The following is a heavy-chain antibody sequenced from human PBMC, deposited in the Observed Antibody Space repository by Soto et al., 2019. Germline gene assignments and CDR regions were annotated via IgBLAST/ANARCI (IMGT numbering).Heavy chain of an antibody. CDR1: GFTFDDYA. D-gene: IGHD1-7*01. CDR2: ISWNSARI. V-gene: IGHV3-9*01. J-gene: IGHJ4*02. CDR3: AKDITPNGHYAYFES. Sequence: EVQLVESGGGLVQPGRSLRLSCAASGFTFDDYAMHWVRQAPGKGLAWVSVISWNSARIDYADSVRGRFTISRDNAKNSLYLQMNSLRAEDTAFYYCAKDITPNGHYAYFESWGQGTLVTVSS.